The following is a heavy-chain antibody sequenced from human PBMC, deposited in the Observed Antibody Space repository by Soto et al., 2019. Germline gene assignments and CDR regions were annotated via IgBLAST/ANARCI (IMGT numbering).Heavy chain of an antibody. Sequence: QVQLVQSGAEVKKPGSSVKVSCKASGGTFSSYTISWVRQAPGQGLEWMGRIIPILGIANYAQKFQGRVTITADKSTSTAYMELSSLRSEDTAVYYCARDRSGVYSGYGSWFDPWGQGTLVTVSS. CDR2: IIPILGIA. CDR1: GGTFSSYT. CDR3: ARDRSGVYSGYGSWFDP. D-gene: IGHD5-12*01. J-gene: IGHJ5*02. V-gene: IGHV1-69*08.